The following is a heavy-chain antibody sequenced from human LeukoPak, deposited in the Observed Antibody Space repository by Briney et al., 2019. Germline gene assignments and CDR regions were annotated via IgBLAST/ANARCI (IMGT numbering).Heavy chain of an antibody. Sequence: SETLSLTCTVSGGSISSSSYYWGWIRQPPGKGLEWIGSIYHSGSTYYNPSLKSRVTISVDTSKNQFSLKLSSVTAADTAVYYCARANSSSSTFGYWRYYYYMDVWGKGTTVTVSS. CDR3: ARANSSSSTFGYWRYYYYMDV. V-gene: IGHV4-39*07. CDR2: IYHSGST. CDR1: GGSISSSSYY. J-gene: IGHJ6*03. D-gene: IGHD6-13*01.